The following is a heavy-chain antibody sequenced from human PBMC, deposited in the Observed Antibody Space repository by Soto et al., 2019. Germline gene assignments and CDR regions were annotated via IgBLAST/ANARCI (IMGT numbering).Heavy chain of an antibody. V-gene: IGHV3-23*01. CDR2: ISGSGGDT. CDR1: GLIFSDYA. CDR3: AKERFGIVGPVDY. Sequence: PGGSLRLSCAASGLIFSDYAMSWVRQAPGKGLECVACISGSGGDTFYADSVKGRFTISRDNSKNTLSLHMNSLRVDDTAVYFCAKERFGIVGPVDYWGQGTLVTVSS. D-gene: IGHD1-26*01. J-gene: IGHJ4*02.